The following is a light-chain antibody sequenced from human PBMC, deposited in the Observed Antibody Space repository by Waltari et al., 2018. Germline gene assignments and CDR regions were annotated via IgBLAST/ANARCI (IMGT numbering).Light chain of an antibody. Sequence: QSALPQPRPVSGSPGQSITISCTGTSSAVGYYNFVPWYRQYPGQAPKPHIYDVNNPPSGVPDRFSGSKSGNTASLNISGLQAEDEADYYCCSYVGGNIIFGGGTKLTVL. J-gene: IGLJ2*01. CDR3: CSYVGGNII. CDR2: DVN. CDR1: SSAVGYYNF. V-gene: IGLV2-11*01.